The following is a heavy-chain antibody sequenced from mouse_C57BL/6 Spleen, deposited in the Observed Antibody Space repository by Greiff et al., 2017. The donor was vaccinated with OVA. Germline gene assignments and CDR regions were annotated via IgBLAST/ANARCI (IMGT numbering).Heavy chain of an antibody. J-gene: IGHJ4*01. CDR2: IYPGDGDT. Sequence: QVQLQQSGAELVKPGASVKISCKASGYAFSSYWMNWVKQRPGKGLEWIGQIYPGDGDTNDNGKFKGKATLTADKSSSTAYMQLSSLTSEDSAVYFCASVITTVVSYAMDYWGQGTSVTVSS. D-gene: IGHD1-1*01. CDR1: GYAFSSYW. CDR3: ASVITTVVSYAMDY. V-gene: IGHV1-80*01.